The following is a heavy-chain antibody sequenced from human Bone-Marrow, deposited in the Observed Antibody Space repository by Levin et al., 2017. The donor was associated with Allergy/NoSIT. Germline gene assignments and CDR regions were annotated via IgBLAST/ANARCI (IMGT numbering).Heavy chain of an antibody. CDR3: ARQRPLESETNQGGFDS. Sequence: PSETLSLTCTVSGGSISSGSFYWSWIRQPAGKGLEWIGRIYTNGRTHQTPSLKSRVTISMDTSKNQFSLKLQSVAATDTAVYYCARQRPLESETNQGGFDSWGQGTLVTVSS. CDR2: IYTNGRT. J-gene: IGHJ4*02. V-gene: IGHV4-61*02. CDR1: GGSISSGSFY. D-gene: IGHD1-1*01.